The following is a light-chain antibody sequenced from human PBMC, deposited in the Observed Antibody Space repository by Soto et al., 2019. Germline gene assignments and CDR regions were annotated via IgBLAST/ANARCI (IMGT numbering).Light chain of an antibody. CDR1: SSDVGGYNY. J-gene: IGLJ1*01. Sequence: QSVLTQPPSASGSPGQSVTISCTGTSSDVGGYNYVSWYQHHPGKAPKLINYEGYKRPSGVPDRISGTKSGNTSALTVSGLQAEDEADYYCSSYVGTNSYVFGTGT. CDR3: SSYVGTNSYV. V-gene: IGLV2-8*01. CDR2: EGY.